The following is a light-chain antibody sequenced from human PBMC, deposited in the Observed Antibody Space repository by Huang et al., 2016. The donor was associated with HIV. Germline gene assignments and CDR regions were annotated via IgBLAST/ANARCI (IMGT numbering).Light chain of an antibody. CDR3: QQYYSTPGGT. CDR1: QDISTS. V-gene: IGKV1-NL1*01. J-gene: IGKJ1*01. Sequence: DIQMTQSPSSLSASVGDRVTITCRASQDISTSLAWYQRKPGKAPNLLLLATSTLESGVPSRFSGSGSGTDYTLTISSQQPEDFATYYCQQYYSTPGGTFGQGTKVEIK. CDR2: ATS.